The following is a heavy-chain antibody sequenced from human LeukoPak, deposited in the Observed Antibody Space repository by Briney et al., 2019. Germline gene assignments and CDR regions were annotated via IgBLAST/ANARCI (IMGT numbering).Heavy chain of an antibody. CDR1: GFAFSNFA. D-gene: IGHD3-16*01. Sequence: GRSLRLSCAASGFAFSNFAMSWVRQAPGKGLEWVSAMSGSGDGTYYADSVKGRFTISRDNSKNTLYLQMNSLRAEDTAVYYCAKMMGQRLYDYCMDVWGKGTTVTVSS. CDR3: AKMMGQRLYDYCMDV. V-gene: IGHV3-23*01. CDR2: MSGSGDGT. J-gene: IGHJ6*03.